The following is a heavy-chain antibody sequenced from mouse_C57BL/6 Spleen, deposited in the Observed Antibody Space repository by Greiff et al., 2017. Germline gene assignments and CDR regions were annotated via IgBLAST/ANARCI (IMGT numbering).Heavy chain of an antibody. J-gene: IGHJ2*01. CDR1: GYTFTDYY. CDR3: ARGGDGHPGDY. CDR2: INPYNGGT. V-gene: IGHV1-19*01. Sequence: EVQLQQSGPVLVKPGASVKMSCKASGYTFTDYYMNWVKQSHGKSLEWIGVINPYNGGTSYNQKFKGKATLTVDKSSSTAYMELNSLTSEDSAVYYCARGGDGHPGDYWGQGTTLTVSS. D-gene: IGHD2-3*01.